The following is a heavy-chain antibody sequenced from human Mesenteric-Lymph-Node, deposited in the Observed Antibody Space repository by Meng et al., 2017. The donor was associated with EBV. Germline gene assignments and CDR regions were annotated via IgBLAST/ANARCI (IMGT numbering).Heavy chain of an antibody. CDR3: ARLGSLGGIDY. J-gene: IGHJ4*02. V-gene: IGHV4-28*01. CDR2: IYYSGTT. Sequence: QVQLQEAGPGLVKPSDTLSLTCAASGSAISRSNWWGWIRQPPGKGLEWLGYIYYSGTTYYSPSLKSRVTMSVDTSNNQFSLTLSSVTAADAAVYFCARLGSLGGIDYWGQGTLVTVSS. D-gene: IGHD1-26*01. CDR1: GSAISRSNW.